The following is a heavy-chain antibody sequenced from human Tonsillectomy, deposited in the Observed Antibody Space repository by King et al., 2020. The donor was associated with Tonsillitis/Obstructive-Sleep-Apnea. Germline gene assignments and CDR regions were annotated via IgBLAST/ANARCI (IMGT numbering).Heavy chain of an antibody. D-gene: IGHD1-26*01. J-gene: IGHJ4*02. Sequence: VQLVESGGGLVQPGGSLRLSCAASGFTFSSCSMSWVRQPPGKGLEWVSTISVSCGKTYYADSVKGRFSISRDISENTLYLQMNSLRAEDTAVYYCVKGGWGSVSDYWGQGTLVTVSS. CDR2: ISVSCGKT. V-gene: IGHV3-23*04. CDR3: VKGGWGSVSDY. CDR1: GFTFSSCS.